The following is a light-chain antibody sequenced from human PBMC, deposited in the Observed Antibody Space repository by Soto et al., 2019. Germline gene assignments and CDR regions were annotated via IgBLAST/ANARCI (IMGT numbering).Light chain of an antibody. J-gene: IGLJ3*02. Sequence: QSVLTQPRSVSGSPGQSVTISCTGTSSDVGGYIYVSWYQQYPAKAPKVMIYDVSRRPSEVPDRFSGSKSGNTASLTISGLQAEDEAVYYCCSYAGNKTVVFGGGTKLTVL. V-gene: IGLV2-11*01. CDR1: SSDVGGYIY. CDR3: CSYAGNKTVV. CDR2: DVS.